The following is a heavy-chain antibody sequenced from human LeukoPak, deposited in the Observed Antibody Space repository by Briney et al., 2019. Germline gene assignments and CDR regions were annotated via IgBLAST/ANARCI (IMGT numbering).Heavy chain of an antibody. V-gene: IGHV4-4*07. Sequence: SETLSPTCTVSGGSISSYYWSWIRQPAGKGLEWIGRIYTSGSTNYNPSLKSRVTMSVDTSKNQFSLKLSSVTAADTAVYYCARAPNYYDSSGYYGHAFDIWGQGTMVTVSS. CDR1: GGSISSYY. J-gene: IGHJ3*02. D-gene: IGHD3-22*01. CDR2: IYTSGST. CDR3: ARAPNYYDSSGYYGHAFDI.